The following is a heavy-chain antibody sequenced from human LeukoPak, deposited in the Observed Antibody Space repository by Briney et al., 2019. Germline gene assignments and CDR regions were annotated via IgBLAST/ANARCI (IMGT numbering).Heavy chain of an antibody. CDR1: GFTVSSKY. J-gene: IGHJ4*02. CDR2: VYSDGGT. CDR3: ARGLGLYESSGYAFDY. Sequence: GGSLRLSCAASGFTVSSKYMTWVRQAPGQGLEWLSVVYSDGGTLYADSVKGRFTISRDNSKNTVYLHMTSLRAEDTAVYYCARGLGLYESSGYAFDYWGQGTLVTVPS. D-gene: IGHD3-22*01. V-gene: IGHV3-53*01.